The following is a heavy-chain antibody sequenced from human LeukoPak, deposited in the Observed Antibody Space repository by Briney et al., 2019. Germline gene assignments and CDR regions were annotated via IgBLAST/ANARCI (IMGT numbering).Heavy chain of an antibody. Sequence: GGSLRLSCAASGFTFSDYYMSWIRQTPGMGLGWVSYISSSGSTIYYADPVKGRFTISRDNAGNSLYLQMNSLRAEDTAVYYCARVYRYSGNYYTGGADYWGQGTLVTVSS. V-gene: IGHV3-11*01. J-gene: IGHJ4*02. CDR2: ISSSGSTI. D-gene: IGHD1-26*01. CDR3: ARVYRYSGNYYTGGADY. CDR1: GFTFSDYY.